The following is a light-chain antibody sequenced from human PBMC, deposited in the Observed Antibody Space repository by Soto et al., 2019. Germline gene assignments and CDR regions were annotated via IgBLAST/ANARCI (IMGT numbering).Light chain of an antibody. V-gene: IGKV3-20*01. CDR1: QSVSNNY. CDR3: QQYGSSGT. CDR2: GAS. J-gene: IGKJ1*01. Sequence: EIVLTQSPVTLSLSPVERATLSSRASQSVSNNYLAWYQQKPGQAPRLLIYGASNRATGIPDRFSGSGSGTDFTLTISRLEPEDFAVYYCQQYGSSGTFGQGTKVDI.